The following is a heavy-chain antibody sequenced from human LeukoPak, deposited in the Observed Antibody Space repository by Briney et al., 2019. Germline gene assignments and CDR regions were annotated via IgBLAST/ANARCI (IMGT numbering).Heavy chain of an antibody. CDR3: ARALIVVVPAAISPPGAFDI. V-gene: IGHV3-7*01. Sequence: PGGSLRLSCAAAGFTFSSYWMSWVRQAPGKGLERVANIKQDGSEKYYVDSVKGRFTISRDNAKNSLYLQMNSLRAEDTAVYYCARALIVVVPAAISPPGAFDIWGQGTMVTVSS. CDR2: IKQDGSEK. J-gene: IGHJ3*02. CDR1: GFTFSSYW. D-gene: IGHD2-2*01.